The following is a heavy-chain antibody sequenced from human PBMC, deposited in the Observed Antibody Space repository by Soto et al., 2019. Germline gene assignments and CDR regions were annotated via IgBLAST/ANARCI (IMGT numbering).Heavy chain of an antibody. CDR3: ASSGQPAGY. Sequence: QVQLVQSGAEVKKPGASVKVSCKASGYTFTSYAISWVRQTPGQGLEWMGWISPYNGNTNSVQKLQGSVTMTTDTSPTTASLELRSLTSHDTAMYFCASSGQPAGYWGPGNLVTISS. J-gene: IGHJ4*02. CDR2: ISPYNGNT. V-gene: IGHV1-18*01. D-gene: IGHD3-10*01. CDR1: GYTFTSYA.